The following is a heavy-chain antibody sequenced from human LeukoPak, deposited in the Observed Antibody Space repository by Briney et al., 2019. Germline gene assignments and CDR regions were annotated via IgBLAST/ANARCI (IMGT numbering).Heavy chain of an antibody. Sequence: PGRSLRLSCAASGFTVSSNYMSWVRQAPGKGLEWDSVIYSGGSTYYADSGKGRFTISRDNSKNTLYLQMNSLRAEDTAVYYCARGGGDEYYYDSSGYPFDYWGQGTLVTVSS. CDR2: IYSGGST. CDR3: ARGGGDEYYYDSSGYPFDY. D-gene: IGHD3-22*01. CDR1: GFTVSSNY. J-gene: IGHJ4*02. V-gene: IGHV3-66*02.